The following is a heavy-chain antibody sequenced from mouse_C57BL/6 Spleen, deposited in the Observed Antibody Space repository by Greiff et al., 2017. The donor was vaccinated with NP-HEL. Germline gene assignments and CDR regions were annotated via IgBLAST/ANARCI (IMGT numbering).Heavy chain of an antibody. Sequence: EVHLVESGGGLVQPGGSLSLSCAASGFTFTDYYMSWVRQPPGKALEWLGFIRNKANGYTTEYSASVKGRFTISRDNSQSILYLQMNALRAEDSATYYCAGSYGNYLYAMDYWGQGTSVTVSS. J-gene: IGHJ4*01. D-gene: IGHD2-1*01. CDR2: IRNKANGYTT. CDR1: GFTFTDYY. V-gene: IGHV7-3*01. CDR3: AGSYGNYLYAMDY.